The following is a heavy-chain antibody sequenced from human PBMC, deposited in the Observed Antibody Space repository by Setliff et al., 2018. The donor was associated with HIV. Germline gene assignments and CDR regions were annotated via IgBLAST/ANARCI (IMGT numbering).Heavy chain of an antibody. D-gene: IGHD6-19*01. Sequence: SLTCTVSGGSISSYYWSWIRQPPGKGLEWIGYIYYSGSTNYNPSLKSRVTISVDTSKNQFSLKLSSVTAADTAVYYCARGDSSGWYKRANYFDYWGQGTLVTVSS. CDR1: GGSISSYY. J-gene: IGHJ4*02. CDR3: ARGDSSGWYKRANYFDY. V-gene: IGHV4-59*01. CDR2: IYYSGST.